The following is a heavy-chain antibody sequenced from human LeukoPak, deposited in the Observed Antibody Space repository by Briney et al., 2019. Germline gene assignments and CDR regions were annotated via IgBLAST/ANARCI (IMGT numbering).Heavy chain of an antibody. J-gene: IGHJ4*02. D-gene: IGHD3-3*01. CDR2: IKQDGSEK. V-gene: IGHV3-7*05. CDR1: GFTFSTYW. Sequence: PGGSLRLSCAASGFTFSTYWMNWVRQAPGKGLEWVANIKQDGSEKYYVDSVKGRFTISRDNAKNSLCLQMNRLRDEDTAVYYCARGGRTVFGVVTMWGQGTLVTVSS. CDR3: ARGGRTVFGVVTM.